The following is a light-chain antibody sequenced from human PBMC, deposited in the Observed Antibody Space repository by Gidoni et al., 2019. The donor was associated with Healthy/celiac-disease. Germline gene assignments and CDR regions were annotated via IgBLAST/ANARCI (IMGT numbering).Light chain of an antibody. J-gene: IGKJ4*01. V-gene: IGKV3-15*01. CDR1: QSVSSN. CDR3: QQYNNWPPLT. Sequence: IVMTHSPATLSVSPGESATLSCSASQSVSSNLAWYQQKPGEASRLLIYGASTRATGIPARYSGSGSGTEFTLTISSLQSEDFAVYYCQQYNNWPPLTFGGXTKVEIK. CDR2: GAS.